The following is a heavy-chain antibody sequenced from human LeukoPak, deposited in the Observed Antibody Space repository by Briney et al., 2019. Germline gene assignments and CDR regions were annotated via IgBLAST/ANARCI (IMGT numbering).Heavy chain of an antibody. Sequence: SETLSLTCTVSGGPVSSSSYYWGWIRQPPGKGLEWIGNIYNSGTTYYNPSLKSRVTISVDTSKNQFSLKLSSVTAADTAVYYCARILLYSSSWPYQFEHWGQGTLVTVSS. D-gene: IGHD6-13*01. CDR3: ARILLYSSSWPYQFEH. CDR1: GGPVSSSSYY. J-gene: IGHJ1*01. CDR2: IYNSGTT. V-gene: IGHV4-39*01.